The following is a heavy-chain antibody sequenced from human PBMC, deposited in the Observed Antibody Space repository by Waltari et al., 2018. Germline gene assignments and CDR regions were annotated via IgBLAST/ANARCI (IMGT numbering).Heavy chain of an antibody. Sequence: VQLVESGGGLVKPGGSLRLSCAASGFTFSSYSMNWVRQPPGKGLEWIGEIYHSGSTNYNPSLKSRVTISVDKSKNQFSLKLSSVTAADTAVYYCARVVGYQGSLFGYWGQGTLVTVSS. J-gene: IGHJ4*02. CDR1: GFTFSSYSM. V-gene: IGHV4-4*02. CDR3: ARVVGYQGSLFGY. D-gene: IGHD3-22*01. CDR2: IYHSGST.